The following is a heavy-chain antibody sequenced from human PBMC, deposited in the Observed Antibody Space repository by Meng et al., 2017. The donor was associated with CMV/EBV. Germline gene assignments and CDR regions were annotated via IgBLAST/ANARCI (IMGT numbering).Heavy chain of an antibody. J-gene: IGHJ4*02. D-gene: IGHD2-2*01. CDR1: AFTFSSYT. CDR3: ARGSTNCLDY. CDR2: ISSSSSYI. V-gene: IGHV3-21*01. Sequence: ETLSLTCAASAFTFSSYTMNWVRQAPGKGLEWVSSISSSSSYIYYADSVRGRFTISRDNAENSLYLQMNSLRAEDTAVYYCARGSTNCLDYWGQGTLVTVSS.